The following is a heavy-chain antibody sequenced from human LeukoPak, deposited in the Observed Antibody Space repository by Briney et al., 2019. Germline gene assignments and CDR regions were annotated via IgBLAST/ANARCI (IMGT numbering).Heavy chain of an antibody. J-gene: IGHJ4*02. V-gene: IGHV3-74*01. CDR3: VSSMYSSSTF. CDR2: IDSDGSET. D-gene: IGHD6-6*01. Sequence: PGGSLRLSCAASGFTFSTYWMHWVRQAPGKGLVWVSRIDSDGSETSYAGSLKGRFTISRDNAKNTVYLQMNSLRVEDTAVYYCVSSMYSSSTFWGQGTLVTVSS. CDR1: GFTFSTYW.